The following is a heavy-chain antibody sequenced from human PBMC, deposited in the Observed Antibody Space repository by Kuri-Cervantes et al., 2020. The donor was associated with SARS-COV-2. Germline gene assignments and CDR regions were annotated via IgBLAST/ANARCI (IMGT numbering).Heavy chain of an antibody. D-gene: IGHD5-18*01. CDR3: ARGQLWFDY. Sequence: GESLKISCAASGFTFSSYSMNWVRQAPGKGLEWVSSISSSSSYMYYADSVKGRFTISRDNAKNSLYLQMNSLRAEDTAVYYCARGQLWFDYWGQGTLVTVSS. CDR2: ISSSSSYM. J-gene: IGHJ4*02. V-gene: IGHV3-21*01. CDR1: GFTFSSYS.